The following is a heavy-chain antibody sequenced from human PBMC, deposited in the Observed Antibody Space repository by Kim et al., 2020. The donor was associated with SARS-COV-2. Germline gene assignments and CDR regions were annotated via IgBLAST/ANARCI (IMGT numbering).Heavy chain of an antibody. CDR3: ARDAAAGT. J-gene: IGHJ5*02. CDR2: GSGK. V-gene: IGHV3-7*01. Sequence: GSGKYYVDSVKGRFTNSRDNGKKSLYLQMNSLRAEDTAVYYCARDAAAGTWGQGTLVTVSS. D-gene: IGHD6-13*01.